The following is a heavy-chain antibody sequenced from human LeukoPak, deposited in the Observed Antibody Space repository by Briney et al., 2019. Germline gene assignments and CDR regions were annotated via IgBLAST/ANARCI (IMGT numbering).Heavy chain of an antibody. J-gene: IGHJ4*02. CDR2: IKQDGSEK. CDR1: GFIFSSYW. D-gene: IGHD2-2*01. CDR3: ARVPYCSSTSCYAIFDY. V-gene: IGHV3-7*05. Sequence: GGSLRLSCAASGFIFSSYWMSWVRQAPGKGLEWVANIKQDGSEKYYVDSVKGRFTISRDNAENSLYLQMNSLRAEDTAVYYCARVPYCSSTSCYAIFDYWGQGTPVTVPS.